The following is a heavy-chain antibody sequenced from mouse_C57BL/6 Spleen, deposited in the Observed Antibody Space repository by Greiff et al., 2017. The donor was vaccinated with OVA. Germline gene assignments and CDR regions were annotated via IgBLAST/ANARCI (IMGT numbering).Heavy chain of an antibody. CDR3: ARQRGYYGSSRYYYAMDY. V-gene: IGHV5-6*01. CDR2: ISSGGSYT. D-gene: IGHD1-1*01. Sequence: EVQVVESGGDLVKPGGSLKLSCAASGFTFSSYGMSWVRQTPDKRLEWVATISSGGSYTYYPDSVKGRFTISRDNAKNTLYLQMSSLKSEDTAMYYCARQRGYYGSSRYYYAMDYWGQGTSVTVSS. J-gene: IGHJ4*01. CDR1: GFTFSSYG.